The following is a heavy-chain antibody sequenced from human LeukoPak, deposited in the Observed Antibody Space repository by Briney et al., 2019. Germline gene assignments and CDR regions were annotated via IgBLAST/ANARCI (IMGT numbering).Heavy chain of an antibody. J-gene: IGHJ4*02. CDR1: GFTFSNYW. V-gene: IGHV3-7*01. D-gene: IGHD6-19*01. CDR2: IKQDGSEK. CDR3: ASSIVSGWYGGFDY. Sequence: GGSLRLSCAASGFTFSNYWMSWVRQAPGKGLEWVANIKQDGSEKYYVDSVKGRFTISRDNAKNSLYLQMNSLRAEDTAVYYCASSIVSGWYGGFDYWGQGTLVTVSS.